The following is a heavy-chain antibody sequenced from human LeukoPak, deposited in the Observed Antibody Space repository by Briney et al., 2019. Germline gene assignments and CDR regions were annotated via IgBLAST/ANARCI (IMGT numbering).Heavy chain of an antibody. J-gene: IGHJ6*03. CDR3: ARGGAATVYYYYIDV. D-gene: IGHD2-15*01. Sequence: ASVKVSCKASGYTFNSYVINWVRQATGQGLEWMGWMNPNSGNTGYAQKFQGRVTMTRNTSISTAYRELSSLRSEDTAVYYCARGGAATVYYYYIDVWGKWTPVT. V-gene: IGHV1-8*01. CDR1: GYTFNSYV. CDR2: MNPNSGNT.